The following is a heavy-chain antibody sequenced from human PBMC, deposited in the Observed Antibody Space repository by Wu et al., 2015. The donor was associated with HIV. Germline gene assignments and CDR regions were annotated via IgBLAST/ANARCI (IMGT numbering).Heavy chain of an antibody. J-gene: IGHJ4*02. CDR2: ISAYNGNT. CDR1: GYTFPSYG. CDR3: ARDRSLGMATN. D-gene: IGHD5-24*01. V-gene: IGHV1-18*01. Sequence: QVQLVQSGAEVKKPGSSVKVSCKASGYTFPSYGITWVRQAPGQGLEWMGWISAYNGNTNYAQKFQDRVTMTTDTSTYTAYMELRSLRSEDTAVYYCARDRSLGMATNWGQGTLVTVSS.